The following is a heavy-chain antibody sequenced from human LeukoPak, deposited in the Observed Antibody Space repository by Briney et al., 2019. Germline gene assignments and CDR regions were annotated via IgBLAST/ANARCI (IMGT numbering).Heavy chain of an antibody. D-gene: IGHD3-22*01. CDR1: GFTFSSYA. CDR2: ISYDGSNK. V-gene: IGHV3-30-3*01. Sequence: GGSLRLSCAASGFTFSSYAMHWVRQAPGKGLEWVAVISYDGSNKYYADSVKGRFTISRDNSKNTLYLQMNSLRAEDTAVYYCAREGYYYDSSGSIDYWGQGTLVTVSS. CDR3: AREGYYYDSSGSIDY. J-gene: IGHJ4*02.